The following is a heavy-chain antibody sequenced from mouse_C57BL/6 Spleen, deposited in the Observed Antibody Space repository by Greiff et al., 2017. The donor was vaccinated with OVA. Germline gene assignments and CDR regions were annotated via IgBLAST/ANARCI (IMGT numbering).Heavy chain of an antibody. V-gene: IGHV5-17*01. Sequence: EVNLVESGGGLVKPGGSLKLSCAASGFTFSDYGMHWVRQAPEKGLEWVAYISSGSSTIYYADTVKGRFTISRDNAKNTLFLQMTSLRSEDTAMYYCARGGYYYGSRAMDYWGQGTSVTVSS. CDR3: ARGGYYYGSRAMDY. CDR1: GFTFSDYG. J-gene: IGHJ4*01. CDR2: ISSGSSTI. D-gene: IGHD1-1*01.